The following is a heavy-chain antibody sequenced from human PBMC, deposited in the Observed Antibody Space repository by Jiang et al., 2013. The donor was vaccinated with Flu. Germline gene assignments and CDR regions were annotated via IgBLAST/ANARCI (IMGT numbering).Heavy chain of an antibody. D-gene: IGHD1-26*01. CDR2: TYYRSKWYN. CDR1: GDSVSSNSAA. V-gene: IGHV6-1*01. J-gene: IGHJ6*02. Sequence: SQTLSLTCAISGDSVSSNSAAWNWIRQSPSRGLEWLGRTYYRSKWYNDYAVSVKSRITINPDTSKNQFSLQLNSVTPEDTAVYYCARDRLIVGAHYYYYYGMDVWGQGTTVTVS. CDR3: ARDRLIVGAHYYYYYGMDV.